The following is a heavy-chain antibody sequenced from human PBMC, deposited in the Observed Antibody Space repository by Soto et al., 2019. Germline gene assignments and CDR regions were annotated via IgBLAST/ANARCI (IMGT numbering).Heavy chain of an antibody. CDR1: GFTFSSYD. J-gene: IGHJ4*02. V-gene: IGHV3-30-3*01. Sequence: VQLVESGGGVVQPGRSLRLSCAASGFTFSSYDMYWVRQAPGKGLEWVAVISYDGSTKYYADSVKGRFTISRDNSKNTLYLQMNSLRAEDTAVYYCASEGYWGQGTLVTVCS. CDR3: ASEGY. CDR2: ISYDGSTK.